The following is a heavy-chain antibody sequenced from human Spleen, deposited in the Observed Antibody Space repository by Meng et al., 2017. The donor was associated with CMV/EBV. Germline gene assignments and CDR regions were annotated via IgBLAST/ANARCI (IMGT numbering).Heavy chain of an antibody. J-gene: IGHJ4*02. CDR2: ICYDGSNN. CDR1: CFHFRGYC. D-gene: IGHD5-24*01. V-gene: IGHV3-33*06. CDR3: AKDLDAYNLGYFDY. Sequence: SCFHFRGYCMPRLRQAPGKGLEWVAVICYDGSNNSYADSVQGRFTTSRDNSQNPLSLQMTSLRAEDTAVSYCAKDLDAYNLGYFDYWGQRTLVTVSS.